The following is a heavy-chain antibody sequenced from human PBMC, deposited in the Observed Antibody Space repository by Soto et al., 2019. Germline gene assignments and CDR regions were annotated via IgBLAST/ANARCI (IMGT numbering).Heavy chain of an antibody. J-gene: IGHJ4*02. CDR1: GFTFSNAW. V-gene: IGHV3-15*01. CDR3: TPHRLDY. Sequence: EVQLVESGGGLVKPGGSLRLSCAASGFTFSNAWMNWVRQAPGMGLEWVGRIKTKTDGETIDYAAPVKGRFTISRDDSKATLYLQMTILQTEDTAVYHGTPHRLDYWGRGTLVTVSS. CDR2: IKTKTDGETI.